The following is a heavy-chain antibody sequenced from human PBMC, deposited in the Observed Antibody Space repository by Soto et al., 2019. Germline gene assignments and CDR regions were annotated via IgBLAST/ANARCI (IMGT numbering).Heavy chain of an antibody. CDR3: ARDQTAVAGRRGDCYFDY. Sequence: ASVKVSCKASGYTFTTYGISWVRQAPGQGLEWMGWISAYNGNTNYAQNLQGRVTMTTDTSTSTAYMELRSLRSDDTAVYYCARDQTAVAGRRGDCYFDYWGQGTQVTVSS. CDR1: GYTFTTYG. J-gene: IGHJ4*02. V-gene: IGHV1-18*01. D-gene: IGHD6-19*01. CDR2: ISAYNGNT.